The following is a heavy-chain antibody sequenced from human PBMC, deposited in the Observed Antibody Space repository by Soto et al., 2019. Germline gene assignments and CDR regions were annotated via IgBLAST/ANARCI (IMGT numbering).Heavy chain of an antibody. D-gene: IGHD2-15*01. CDR1: GFTFSSYD. Sequence: GGSLRLSCAASGFTFSSYDMHWVRQAPGKGLEWVSLMYSRGSTYYADSVKGRFTITRDDSKNTLYLQMNSLRADDMAVYYCARGRYCSGGSCPTAYYYMDIWGKGTTVTVSS. CDR3: ARGRYCSGGSCPTAYYYMDI. CDR2: MYSRGST. J-gene: IGHJ6*03. V-gene: IGHV3-66*01.